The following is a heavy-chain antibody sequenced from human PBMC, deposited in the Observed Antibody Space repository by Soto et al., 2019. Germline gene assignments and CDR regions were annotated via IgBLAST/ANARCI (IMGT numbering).Heavy chain of an antibody. D-gene: IGHD3-22*01. J-gene: IGHJ5*02. CDR2: IYYSGST. Sequence: SETLSLTCTVSGGSISSYYCSWIRQPPGKGLEWIGYIYYSGSTNYNPSLKSRVTISVDTSNNQFSLKLSSVTAEDTAVYYCARGKAWLTHFWFDPWGQGTLVTVSS. V-gene: IGHV4-59*01. CDR3: ARGKAWLTHFWFDP. CDR1: GGSISSYY.